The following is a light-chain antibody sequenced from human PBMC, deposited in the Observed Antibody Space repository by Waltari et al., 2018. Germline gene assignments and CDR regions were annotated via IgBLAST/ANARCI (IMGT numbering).Light chain of an antibody. V-gene: IGLV2-11*01. J-gene: IGLJ2*01. Sequence: QSALTQPSSVSGSPGQSVTISCTGTSSDVGGYNLVSWYQLHPGKVPKLMIYGVTKRPSGVPDRFSGSKSGNTASLTISGLQAEDEADYFCCSYAGYYTLLFGGGTELTVL. CDR3: CSYAGYYTLL. CDR2: GVT. CDR1: SSDVGGYNL.